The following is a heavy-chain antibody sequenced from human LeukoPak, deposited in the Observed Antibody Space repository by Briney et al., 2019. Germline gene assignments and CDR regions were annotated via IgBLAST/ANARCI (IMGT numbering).Heavy chain of an antibody. D-gene: IGHD1-26*01. Sequence: SETLSLTCTVSGGSISSSSYYWGWIRQPPGKGPEWIGRIYYSGSTYYNPSLKSRVTISIDTSKNQFSLKLSSVTAADTAVYYCARELDSGSYSLYWYFDLWGRGTLVTVSS. CDR2: IYYSGST. CDR3: ARELDSGSYSLYWYFDL. CDR1: GGSISSSSYY. J-gene: IGHJ2*01. V-gene: IGHV4-39*07.